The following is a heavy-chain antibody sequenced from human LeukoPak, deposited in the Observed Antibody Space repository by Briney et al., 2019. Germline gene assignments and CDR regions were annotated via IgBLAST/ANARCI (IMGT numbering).Heavy chain of an antibody. Sequence: ASVKVSCKASGYTFTDYYIHWVRQAPGEGLEWMGWINPNSGGTNYAQKFQGRVTMTRHTSISTAYMELSRLRSDDTAVFYCTRWAYCCSARSLGGHPGYYYYMDVWGERTTGTVSS. CDR1: GYTFTDYY. J-gene: IGHJ6*03. V-gene: IGHV1-2*02. CDR3: TRWAYCCSARSLGGHPGYYYYMDV. D-gene: IGHD2-2*01. CDR2: INPNSGGT.